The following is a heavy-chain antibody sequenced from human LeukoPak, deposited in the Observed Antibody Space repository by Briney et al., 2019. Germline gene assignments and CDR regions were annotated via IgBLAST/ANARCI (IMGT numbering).Heavy chain of an antibody. J-gene: IGHJ6*03. CDR2: INHSGGT. V-gene: IGHV4-34*01. D-gene: IGHD2-2*01. Sequence: SETLSLTCAVYNGSFSGYYWSWIRQSPGKGLEWIGEINHSGGTNYNPSLKSRLTISVDTSKNQFSLKLSSVTAADTAVYYCARAAVIVVPAAASGYYYMDVWGKGTTVTVSS. CDR1: NGSFSGYY. CDR3: ARAAVIVVPAAASGYYYMDV.